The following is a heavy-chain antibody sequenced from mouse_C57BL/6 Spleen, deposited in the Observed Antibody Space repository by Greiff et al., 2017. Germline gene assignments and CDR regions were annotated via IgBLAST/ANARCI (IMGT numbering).Heavy chain of an antibody. V-gene: IGHV1-52*01. CDR2: IDPSDSET. D-gene: IGHD2-12*01. CDR3: ARGDYTDAMDY. CDR1: GYTFTSYW. Sequence: QVQLQQPGAELVRPGSSVKLSCKASGYTFTSYWMHWVKQRPIQGLEWIGNIDPSDSETHYNQKFKDKATLTVDKSSSTAYMQLSSLTSEDSAVYYFARGDYTDAMDYWGQGTSVTVSS. J-gene: IGHJ4*01.